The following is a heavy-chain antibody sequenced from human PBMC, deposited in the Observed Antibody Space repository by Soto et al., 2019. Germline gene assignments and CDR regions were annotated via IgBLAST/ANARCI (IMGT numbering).Heavy chain of an antibody. CDR1: GGSISSYY. J-gene: IGHJ4*02. CDR2: IYYSGST. V-gene: IGHV4-59*01. Sequence: SETLSLTCTVSGGSISSYYWSWIRQPPWKGLEWIGYIYYSGSTNYNPSLKSRVTISVDTSKNQFSLKLSSVTAADTAVYYCARRGTTFRFDYWGQGTLVTVSS. D-gene: IGHD3-10*02. CDR3: ARRGTTFRFDY.